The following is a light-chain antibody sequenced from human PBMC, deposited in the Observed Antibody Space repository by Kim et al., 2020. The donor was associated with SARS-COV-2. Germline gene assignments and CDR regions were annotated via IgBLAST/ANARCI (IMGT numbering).Light chain of an antibody. Sequence: PTATLTSTGNRNNVGDQGVGWLQQHQGHPPKLLSYRNNSRPSGISERFSASRSGNIASLTITGLQADDGADYYCSAWDTSLTAWVFGGGTKLTVL. V-gene: IGLV10-54*01. CDR2: RNN. CDR3: SAWDTSLTAWV. J-gene: IGLJ3*02. CDR1: RNNVGDQG.